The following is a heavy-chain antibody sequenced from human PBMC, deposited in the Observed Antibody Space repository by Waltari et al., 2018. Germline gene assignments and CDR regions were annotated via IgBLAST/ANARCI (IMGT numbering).Heavy chain of an antibody. J-gene: IGHJ3*02. CDR1: GGSISSGGYY. CDR3: ARGVDCGGDCYSHRYDAFDI. D-gene: IGHD2-21*01. CDR2: IYYSGST. Sequence: QVQLQESGPGLVKPSQTLSLTCTVSGGSISSGGYYWSWIRQHPGKGLEWIGYIYYSGSTYYNPSLKSRVTISVDTSKNQFSLKLSSVTAADTAVYYCARGVDCGGDCYSHRYDAFDIWGQGTMVTVSS. V-gene: IGHV4-31*03.